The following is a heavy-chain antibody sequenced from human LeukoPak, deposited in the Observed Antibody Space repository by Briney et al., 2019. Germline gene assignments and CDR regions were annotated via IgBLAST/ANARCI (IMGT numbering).Heavy chain of an antibody. CDR3: ATVAVAGRAPRAFDI. CDR2: IYPGDSDT. Sequence: GESLKISCKGSGYSFTSYWIGWVRQMPGKGLEWMGSIYPGDSDTRYSPSFQGQVTISADKSISTAYLQWSSLKAWDTAMYYCATVAVAGRAPRAFDIWGQGTMVTVSS. D-gene: IGHD6-19*01. V-gene: IGHV5-51*01. CDR1: GYSFTSYW. J-gene: IGHJ3*02.